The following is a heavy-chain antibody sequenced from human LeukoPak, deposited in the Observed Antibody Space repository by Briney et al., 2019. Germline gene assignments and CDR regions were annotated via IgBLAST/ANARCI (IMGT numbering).Heavy chain of an antibody. J-gene: IGHJ4*02. CDR2: IIPIFGTA. V-gene: IGHV1-69*01. Sequence: GSSVKVSCKASGGTFSSYAISWVRQAPGQGLEWMGGIIPIFGTANYAQKFQGRVTIIADESTSTAYMELSSLRSEDTAVYYCATPGYSYGYSVKYYFDYWGQGTLVTVSS. CDR1: GGTFSSYA. CDR3: ATPGYSYGYSVKYYFDY. D-gene: IGHD5-18*01.